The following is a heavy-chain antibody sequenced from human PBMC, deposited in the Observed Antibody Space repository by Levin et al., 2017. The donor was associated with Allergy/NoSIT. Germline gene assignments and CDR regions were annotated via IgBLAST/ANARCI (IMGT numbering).Heavy chain of an antibody. D-gene: IGHD1-26*01. V-gene: IGHV3-30*18. CDR3: AKTYYISSDYYYGMDV. CDR1: GFTFNSYG. CDR2: ISYDGTDK. Sequence: GGSLRLSCAASGFTFNSYGVHWVRQAPGKGLEWVAVISYDGTDKYYADSVKGRFTISRDNSKNTLYLQMNSLRAEDTAVYYCAKTYYISSDYYYGMDVWGQGTTVTVSS. J-gene: IGHJ6*02.